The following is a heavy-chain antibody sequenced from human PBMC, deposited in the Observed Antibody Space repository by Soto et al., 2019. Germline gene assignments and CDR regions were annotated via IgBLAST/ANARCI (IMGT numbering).Heavy chain of an antibody. CDR2: ISGSGGST. J-gene: IGHJ3*02. CDR3: AKEGGSITGATCAFDI. Sequence: PGGSLKLSCAACRFTFNSYAMSWVRQAPGKGLEWVSAISGSGGSTYYADSVKGRFTISRDNSKNTLYLQMNSLRAEDTAVYYCAKEGGSITGATCAFDIWGQGTTVTVSS. D-gene: IGHD1-7*01. CDR1: RFTFNSYA. V-gene: IGHV3-23*01.